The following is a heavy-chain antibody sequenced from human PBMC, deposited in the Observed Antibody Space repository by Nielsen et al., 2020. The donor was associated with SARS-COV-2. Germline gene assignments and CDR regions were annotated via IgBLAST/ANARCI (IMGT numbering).Heavy chain of an antibody. CDR1: GGSISSYY. Sequence: SETLSLTCTVSGGSISSYYWSWIRQPPGKGLEWIGYIYYSGSTNYNPSLKSRVTISVDTSKNQFSLKLSSVTAADTAVYYCARRPSMIDAFDIWGQGTMVTVSS. CDR3: ARRPSMIDAFDI. CDR2: IYYSGST. V-gene: IGHV4-59*08. J-gene: IGHJ3*02. D-gene: IGHD3-22*01.